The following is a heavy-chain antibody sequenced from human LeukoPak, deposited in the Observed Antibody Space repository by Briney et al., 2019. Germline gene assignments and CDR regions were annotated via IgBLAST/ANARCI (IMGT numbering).Heavy chain of an antibody. D-gene: IGHD6-6*01. CDR2: IYHSGST. CDR1: GGSISSGGYY. Sequence: PSQTLSLTCTVSGGSISSGGYYWSWIRQPPGKGLEWIGYIYHSGSTYYNPSLKSRVTISVDRSKNQFSLKLSSVTAADTAVCYCARAGLEYSSSSGAFDIWGQGTMVTVSS. J-gene: IGHJ3*02. V-gene: IGHV4-30-2*01. CDR3: ARAGLEYSSSSGAFDI.